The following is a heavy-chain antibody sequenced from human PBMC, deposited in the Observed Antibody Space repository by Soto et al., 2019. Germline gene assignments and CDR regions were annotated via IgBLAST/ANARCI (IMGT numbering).Heavy chain of an antibody. Sequence: ASVNVSCKVSGYTLTELSMHWVRQAPGKGLEWMGGFDPEDGETIYAQKFQGRVTMTEDTSTDTAYMELSSLRSEDTAVYYCATEDRTGIVGATHFDYWGQGTLVTVSS. CDR1: GYTLTELS. V-gene: IGHV1-24*01. CDR2: FDPEDGET. D-gene: IGHD1-26*01. CDR3: ATEDRTGIVGATHFDY. J-gene: IGHJ4*02.